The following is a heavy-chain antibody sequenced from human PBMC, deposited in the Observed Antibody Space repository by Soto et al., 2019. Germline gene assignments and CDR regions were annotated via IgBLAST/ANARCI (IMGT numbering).Heavy chain of an antibody. Sequence: QVQLVQSGAEVNKPRASVKVSCKASGYAFSNYGISWVRQAPGQGLEWMGWISAYNGNTKYAQKLQGRVTMTTDTSTSTAYMEVRSLRSDVTAVYYCARDSPPVDYWGKGTLFTVSS. J-gene: IGHJ4*02. CDR1: GYAFSNYG. CDR2: ISAYNGNT. V-gene: IGHV1-18*01. CDR3: ARDSPPVDY.